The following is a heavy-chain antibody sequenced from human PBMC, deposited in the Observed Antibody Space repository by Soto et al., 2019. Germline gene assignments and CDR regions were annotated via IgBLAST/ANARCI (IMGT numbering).Heavy chain of an antibody. CDR2: ISSSSSYI. V-gene: IGHV3-21*01. CDR3: ARDELIYDYRSPFDY. CDR1: GFTFSSYS. J-gene: IGHJ4*02. D-gene: IGHD4-4*01. Sequence: EVQLVESGGGLVKRGGSLRLSCAASGFTFSSYSMNWVRQAPGKGLEWVSSISSSSSYIYYADSVKGRFTISRDNAKNSLYLQMNSLRAEDTAVYYCARDELIYDYRSPFDYWGQGTLVTVSS.